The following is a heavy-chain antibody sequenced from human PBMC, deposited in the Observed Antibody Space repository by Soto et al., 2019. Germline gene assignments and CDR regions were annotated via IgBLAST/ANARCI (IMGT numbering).Heavy chain of an antibody. J-gene: IGHJ4*02. V-gene: IGHV1-18*01. Sequence: QVHLVQSGAEVKKPGASVKVSCKASGYTFTIYGLSWVRRAPGQGLEWMGWISGYNGATNYAQKLQGRVTMTTDTSTSTAYMEVSSLRYDDTAVYFCARAKRITGDFDYWGQGTLVTVSS. D-gene: IGHD1-20*01. CDR3: ARAKRITGDFDY. CDR1: GYTFTIYG. CDR2: ISGYNGAT.